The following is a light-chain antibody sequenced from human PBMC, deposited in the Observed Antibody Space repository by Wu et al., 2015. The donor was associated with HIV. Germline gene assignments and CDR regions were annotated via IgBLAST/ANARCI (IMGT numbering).Light chain of an antibody. V-gene: IGKV3-15*01. CDR3: LQDYNYPLT. Sequence: EIMMTQSPATLSVSLGERATLSCKTSQSVGASLAWYQQKPGQAPRLLIYSKSTRASGIPDRFSGSGSETDFTLTISSLQSEDFATYYCLQDYNYPLTFGGGTKVEIK. J-gene: IGKJ4*01. CDR1: QSVGAS. CDR2: SKS.